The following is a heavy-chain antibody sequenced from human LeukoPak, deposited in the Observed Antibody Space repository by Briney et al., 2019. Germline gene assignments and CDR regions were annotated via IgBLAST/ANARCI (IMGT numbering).Heavy chain of an antibody. CDR2: INHSGST. V-gene: IGHV4-34*01. CDR1: GGSFSGYY. CDR3: ARVVPTGYSSSYTRKKLHFDY. J-gene: IGHJ4*02. D-gene: IGHD6-13*01. Sequence: SETLSLTCAVYGGSFSGYYWSWIRQPPGKGLEWIGEINHSGSTNYNPSLKSRVTISVDTSKNQFSLKLSSVTAADTAVYYCARVVPTGYSSSYTRKKLHFDYRGQGTLVTVSS.